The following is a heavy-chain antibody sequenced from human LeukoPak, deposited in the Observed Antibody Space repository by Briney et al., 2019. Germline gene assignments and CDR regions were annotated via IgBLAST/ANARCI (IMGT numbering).Heavy chain of an antibody. V-gene: IGHV3-23*01. J-gene: IGHJ4*02. CDR1: GFTFINYA. CDR2: ISSSGNSI. CDR3: AKDLEYSSSSDNFDY. D-gene: IGHD6-6*01. Sequence: PGGSLRLSCAASGFTFINYAMGWVRQAPGKGLEWVSYISSSGNSIYYADSVKGRFTISRDNSKNTLYLQMNSLRAEDTAVYYCAKDLEYSSSSDNFDYWGQGTLVTVSS.